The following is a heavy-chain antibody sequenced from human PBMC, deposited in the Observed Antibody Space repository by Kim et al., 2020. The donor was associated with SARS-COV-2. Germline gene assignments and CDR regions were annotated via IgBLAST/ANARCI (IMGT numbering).Heavy chain of an antibody. CDR1: GFTLSTYD. CDR2: ISGGSGST. CDR3: AKKGPQVPTGTYGMDV. J-gene: IGHJ6*02. Sequence: GGSLRLSCAASGFTLSTYDMSWVRQAPGKGLEWVSVISGGSGSTAYADSVKGRFTISRDNSKNTMYLQMNSLRAEDTALYYCAKKGPQVPTGTYGMDVWGQGTTVTVSS. D-gene: IGHD1-1*01. V-gene: IGHV3-23*01.